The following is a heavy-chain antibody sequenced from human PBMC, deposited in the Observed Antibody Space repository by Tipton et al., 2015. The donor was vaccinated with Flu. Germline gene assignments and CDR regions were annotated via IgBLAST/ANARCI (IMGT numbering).Heavy chain of an antibody. CDR3: ACRGSCYH. CDR1: GGSISSSSYY. V-gene: IGHV4-39*07. J-gene: IGHJ4*02. CDR2: IYYSGST. D-gene: IGHD1-26*01. Sequence: LRLSCTVSGGSISSSSYYWGWIRRPPGKGLEWIGTIYYSGSTYYNPSLKSRVTMSVDTSKNQFSLKLSSVTAADTAVYYCACRGSCYHWGQGTLVTVSS.